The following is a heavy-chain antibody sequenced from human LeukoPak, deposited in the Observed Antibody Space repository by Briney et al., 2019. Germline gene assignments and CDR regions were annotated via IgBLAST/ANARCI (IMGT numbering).Heavy chain of an antibody. V-gene: IGHV3-30-3*01. CDR3: ARVSGSVDY. Sequence: PGGSLRLSCAASGFTFSSYAMHWVRQAPGKGLEWVAVISYDGSNKYYADSVKGRFTISRDNSKNTLYLQMNSLRAEDTAVYYCARVSGSVDYWGQGTLVTVSS. CDR2: ISYDGSNK. CDR1: GFTFSSYA. J-gene: IGHJ4*02. D-gene: IGHD1-20*01.